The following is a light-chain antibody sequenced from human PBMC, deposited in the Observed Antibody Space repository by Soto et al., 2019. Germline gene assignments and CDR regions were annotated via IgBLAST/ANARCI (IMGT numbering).Light chain of an antibody. CDR1: QTVSDNY. Sequence: ILLTQSPGALSLSPGERATLSCRASQTVSDNYLACYQQKPGQAPRLLIYGSSTTATGIPDRFSGSGSGTEFTRTIRSLEPEDYAVYYCQEYGGPPPVSFGGVHKVEIK. CDR2: GSS. CDR3: QEYGGPPPVS. J-gene: IGKJ4*01. V-gene: IGKV3-20*01.